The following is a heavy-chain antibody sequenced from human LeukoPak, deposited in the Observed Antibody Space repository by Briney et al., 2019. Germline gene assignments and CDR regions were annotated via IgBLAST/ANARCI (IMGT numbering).Heavy chain of an antibody. CDR3: ARVGYCSRGVCYNYDY. D-gene: IGHD2-8*01. J-gene: IGHJ4*02. CDR2: INPNSGGT. Sequence: ASVKVSCKTSGYTLSGWYMHWVRQAPGRGLEWMGWINPNSGGTNYAQKFKGRVLMTRDTSISTAYLELSSLKSDDTAVYYCARVGYCSRGVCYNYDYWGQGTQVTVSS. CDR1: GYTLSGWY. V-gene: IGHV1-2*02.